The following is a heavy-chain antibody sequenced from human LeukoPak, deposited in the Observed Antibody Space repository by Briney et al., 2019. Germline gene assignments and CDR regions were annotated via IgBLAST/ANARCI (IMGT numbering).Heavy chain of an antibody. J-gene: IGHJ4*02. D-gene: IGHD2-15*01. Sequence: GGSLRLSCAASGFTFSSYSMNWVRQAPGKGLEWVSYISSVSSTIYYADSVKGRFTISRDNAKNSLYLQMNSLRSDDTAVYYCARDYRRYSSAYGDYWGQGTLVTVSS. CDR2: ISSVSSTI. CDR1: GFTFSSYS. V-gene: IGHV3-48*01. CDR3: ARDYRRYSSAYGDY.